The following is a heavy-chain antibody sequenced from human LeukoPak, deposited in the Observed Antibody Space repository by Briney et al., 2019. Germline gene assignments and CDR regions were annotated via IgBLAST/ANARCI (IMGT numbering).Heavy chain of an antibody. V-gene: IGHV1-2*02. CDR3: ARVYDFWSGYAFDP. D-gene: IGHD3-3*01. Sequence: ASVKVSCKASGYTFTGYYMHWVRQAPGQGLEWMGWIHPNSGGTNYAQKFQGRVTMTRDTSISTAYMELSRLRSDDTAVYYCARVYDFWSGYAFDPWGQGTLVTVSS. J-gene: IGHJ5*02. CDR1: GYTFTGYY. CDR2: IHPNSGGT.